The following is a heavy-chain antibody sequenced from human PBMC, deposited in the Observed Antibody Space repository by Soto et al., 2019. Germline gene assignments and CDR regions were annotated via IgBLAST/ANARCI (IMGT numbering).Heavy chain of an antibody. D-gene: IGHD6-25*01. CDR3: TKVADYYHYDMDV. CDR2: IKSYTDGGTT. J-gene: IGHJ6*02. Sequence: GGSLSLSCGASGFIFTNAWMNWVRQAPGKELEWVGRIKSYTDGGTTDYAAPVKGRFTISRDDSKNMLYLQMNSLKTEDTAVYHCTKVADYYHYDMDVWGQGTTVTVSS. V-gene: IGHV3-15*07. CDR1: GFIFTNAW.